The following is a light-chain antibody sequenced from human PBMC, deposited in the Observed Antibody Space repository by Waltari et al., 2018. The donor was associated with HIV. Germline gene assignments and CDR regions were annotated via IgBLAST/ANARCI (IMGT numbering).Light chain of an antibody. J-gene: IGLJ2*01. CDR3: QSWDSRLGAGV. V-gene: IGLV1-51*01. CDR1: SSHLGANY. Sequence: QSVLTQPPSVSAAPGQRVTLACPGSSSHLGANYVSWSQQVPGTAPKLLIYETNQRPSEIPDRFSGSRSDTSATLDIVGLQSGDEGTYYCQSWDSRLGAGVFGGGTMLTVL. CDR2: ETN.